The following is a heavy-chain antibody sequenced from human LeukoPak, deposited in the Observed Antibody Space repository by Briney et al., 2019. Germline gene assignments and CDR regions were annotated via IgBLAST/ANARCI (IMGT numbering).Heavy chain of an antibody. V-gene: IGHV1-69*05. D-gene: IGHD6-19*01. CDR2: IIPIFGTA. Sequence: GSSVKVSCKASGGTFSSYAISWVLQAPGQGLEWMGGIIPIFGTANYAQKFQGRVTITTDESTSTAYMELSSLRSEDTAVYYCAREIAVAGRYYFDYWGQGTLVTVSS. CDR3: AREIAVAGRYYFDY. CDR1: GGTFSSYA. J-gene: IGHJ4*02.